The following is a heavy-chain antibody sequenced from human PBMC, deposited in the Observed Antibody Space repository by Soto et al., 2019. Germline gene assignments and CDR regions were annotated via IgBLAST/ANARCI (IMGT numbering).Heavy chain of an antibody. V-gene: IGHV4-4*07. CDR3: AGDKGYYYDGMDV. D-gene: IGHD3-22*01. Sequence: SETLSLTCTVSCDSISSYYWSWIRQPAGKGLEWIGRIYTSGNTQYNPSLWSRVTMSVDTSKNQLSLKLSSVTAADTAVYFCAGDKGYYYDGMDVWGQGTTVTVSS. CDR1: CDSISSYY. J-gene: IGHJ6*02. CDR2: IYTSGNT.